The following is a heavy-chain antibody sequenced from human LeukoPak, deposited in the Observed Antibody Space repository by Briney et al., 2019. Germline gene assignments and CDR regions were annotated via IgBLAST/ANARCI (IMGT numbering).Heavy chain of an antibody. CDR1: GGSISSYY. Sequence: SETLSLTCTVSGGSISSYYWSWIRQPPGKGLEWIGYIYYSGSTNYNPSLKSRVTISVDTSKNQFSLKLSSVTAADTAVYYCARRGSASQHCSSTSCYYFDYWGQGTLVTVSS. CDR2: IYYSGST. J-gene: IGHJ4*02. V-gene: IGHV4-59*01. CDR3: ARRGSASQHCSSTSCYYFDY. D-gene: IGHD2-2*01.